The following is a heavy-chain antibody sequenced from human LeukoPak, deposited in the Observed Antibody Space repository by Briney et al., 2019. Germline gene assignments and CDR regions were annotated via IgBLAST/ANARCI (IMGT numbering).Heavy chain of an antibody. V-gene: IGHV3-23*01. CDR1: GFTFSIYA. J-gene: IGHJ4*02. D-gene: IGHD3-22*01. CDR3: AKIHYDSSPWDS. Sequence: GGSLRLSCAASGFTFSIYAMSWVRQAPGKGLEWVSVISGSGGTTNYADSVKGRFTISRDNSKNTLYLQMNSLRAEDTAVYCCAKIHYDSSPWDSWGQGTLVTVSS. CDR2: ISGSGGTT.